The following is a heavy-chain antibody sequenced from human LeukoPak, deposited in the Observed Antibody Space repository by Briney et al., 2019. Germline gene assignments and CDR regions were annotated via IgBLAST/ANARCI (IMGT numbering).Heavy chain of an antibody. CDR3: ARYSSSGHDAFDI. D-gene: IGHD6-13*01. CDR1: GGSISSSSYY. Sequence: SETLSLTCTVSGGSISSSSYYWGWIRQPPGKGLEWIGSIYYSGSTYYNPSLKSRVTISVDTSKNQFSLKLSSVTAADTAVYYCARYSSSGHDAFDIWGQGTMVTVSS. J-gene: IGHJ3*02. V-gene: IGHV4-39*07. CDR2: IYYSGST.